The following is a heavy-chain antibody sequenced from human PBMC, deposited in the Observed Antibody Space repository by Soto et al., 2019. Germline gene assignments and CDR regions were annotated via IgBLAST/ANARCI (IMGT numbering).Heavy chain of an antibody. V-gene: IGHV4-39*01. CDR1: GGSISSPNFY. CDR3: ARLPRLHPGQMGPSALRDY. D-gene: IGHD2-8*01. Sequence: NLSETLSLTCTVSGGSISSPNFYWGWIRQSPGKGLEWIGSVYYSGNTYYNPSLKSRVTISVDTSSDQFSLKMRSVTAADTAVYFCARLPRLHPGQMGPSALRDYWGQGTLVTVSS. J-gene: IGHJ4*02. CDR2: VYYSGNT.